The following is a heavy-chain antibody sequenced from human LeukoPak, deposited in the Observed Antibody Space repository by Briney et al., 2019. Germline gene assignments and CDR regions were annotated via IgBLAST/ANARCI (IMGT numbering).Heavy chain of an antibody. J-gene: IGHJ5*02. D-gene: IGHD6-19*01. Sequence: SETLSLTCTVSGVSISSYYWSWIRQPPGKGLEWIGYIYYSGSTKHNPSLKRRLTITVDTPKNDFSLKVSSVTPGDTAVYYCARRGIAVAGQFAPGGQGTLVTVSS. CDR1: GVSISSYY. CDR2: IYYSGST. CDR3: ARRGIAVAGQFAP. V-gene: IGHV4-59*08.